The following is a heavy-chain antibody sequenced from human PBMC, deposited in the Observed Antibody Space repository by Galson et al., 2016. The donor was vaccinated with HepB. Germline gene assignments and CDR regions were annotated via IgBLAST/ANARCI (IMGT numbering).Heavy chain of an antibody. CDR2: ISSSSRNYT. J-gene: IGHJ4*02. Sequence: SLRLSCAASGFRFGDFFMSWIRQAPGKGPEWLSYISSSSRNYTNYVDSVKGRFTISRDNAKNLLFLQMNSLRVAEAAVYYCARDGREGAVAEGDFDHWGPGVLVTVSA. CDR1: GFRFGDFF. CDR3: ARDGREGAVAEGDFDH. D-gene: IGHD6-19*01. V-gene: IGHV3-11*06.